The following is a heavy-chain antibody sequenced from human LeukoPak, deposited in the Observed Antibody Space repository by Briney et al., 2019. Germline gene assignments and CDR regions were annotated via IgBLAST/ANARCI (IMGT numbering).Heavy chain of an antibody. V-gene: IGHV4-30-2*01. J-gene: IGHJ5*02. CDR1: GGSISSGGYS. Sequence: SETLSLTCAVAGGSISSGGYSWSWIRHPPGKGLEWIGYMYHGGSTYYNPSLEGRVTISVDRSKNQFSLKVSSVTAADTAVYYCASTNDFGDYMGAWGQGTLVTVSS. CDR2: MYHGGST. D-gene: IGHD4-17*01. CDR3: ASTNDFGDYMGA.